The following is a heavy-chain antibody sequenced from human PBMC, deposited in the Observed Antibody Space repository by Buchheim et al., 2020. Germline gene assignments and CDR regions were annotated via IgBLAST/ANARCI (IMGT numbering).Heavy chain of an antibody. D-gene: IGHD5-12*01. CDR1: GFTFSSYG. CDR3: AKDVAGWFDP. CDR2: ISYDGSNK. Sequence: QVQLVESGGGVVQPGRSLRLSCAASGFTFSSYGMHWVRQAPGKGLEWVAVISYDGSNKYYADSVKGRFTISRDNSKNTLYLQMNSLRAGDTAVYYCAKDVAGWFDPWGQGTL. V-gene: IGHV3-30*18. J-gene: IGHJ5*02.